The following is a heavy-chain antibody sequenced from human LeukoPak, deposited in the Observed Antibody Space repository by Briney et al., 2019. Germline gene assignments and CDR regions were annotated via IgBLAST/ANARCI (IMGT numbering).Heavy chain of an antibody. V-gene: IGHV3-21*01. CDR2: ISSSSSYI. CDR3: ARANQWLDPFDY. D-gene: IGHD6-19*01. J-gene: IGHJ4*02. CDR1: GFTFSSYS. Sequence: GGSLRLSCAASGFTFSSYSMNWVRQAPGKGLEWVSSISSSSSYIYYADSVKGRFTISRDNAKNSLYLQMNSLRAEDTAVYYCARANQWLDPFDYWGQGTLVTVSS.